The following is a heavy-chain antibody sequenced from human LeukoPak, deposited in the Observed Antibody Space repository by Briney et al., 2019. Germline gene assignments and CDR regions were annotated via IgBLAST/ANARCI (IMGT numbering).Heavy chain of an antibody. V-gene: IGHV4-4*07. CDR2: IYTSGST. CDR3: ARGGDIVVVPAAPVAFDI. Sequence: SETLSPTCAVSGGSISNYCWSWIRQPAGKGLEWIGRIYTSGSTNYNPSLKSRVTISVDTSKNQFSLKLSSVTAADTAVYYCARGGDIVVVPAAPVAFDIWGQGTMVTVSS. CDR1: GGSISNYC. J-gene: IGHJ3*02. D-gene: IGHD2-2*01.